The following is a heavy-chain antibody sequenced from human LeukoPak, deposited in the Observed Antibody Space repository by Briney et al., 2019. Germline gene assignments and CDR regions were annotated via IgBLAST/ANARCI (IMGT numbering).Heavy chain of an antibody. CDR3: AREGEGPLSESGYSYQDH. Sequence: GSLRLSCAVSGFTFSSYAMHWVRQAPGKGLEWVAVIAYDGSNTYYADPVKGRFTISRDNSKNTLFLQTNSLRIEDTAVYYCAREGEGPLSESGYSYQDHWGQGTLVTVSS. CDR2: IAYDGSNT. CDR1: GFTFSSYA. D-gene: IGHD3-22*01. J-gene: IGHJ4*02. V-gene: IGHV3-30-3*01.